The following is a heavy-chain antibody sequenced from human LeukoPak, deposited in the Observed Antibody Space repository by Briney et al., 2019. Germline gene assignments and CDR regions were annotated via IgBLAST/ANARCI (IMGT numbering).Heavy chain of an antibody. Sequence: ASVKVSCKASGYTFTSYGISWVRQAPGQGLEWMGWISAYNGNTNYAQKLQGRVTMTTDTSTSTAYMELRSLRSDDTAVYYCARGITYYYDSSGYYFVAFDIWGQGTMVTVSS. J-gene: IGHJ3*02. V-gene: IGHV1-18*01. CDR2: ISAYNGNT. D-gene: IGHD3-22*01. CDR1: GYTFTSYG. CDR3: ARGITYYYDSSGYYFVAFDI.